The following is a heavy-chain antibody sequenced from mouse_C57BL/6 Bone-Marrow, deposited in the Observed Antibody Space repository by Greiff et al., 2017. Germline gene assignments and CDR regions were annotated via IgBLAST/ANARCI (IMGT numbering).Heavy chain of an antibody. CDR2: INPSNGGT. J-gene: IGHJ4*01. CDR1: GYTFTSYW. Sequence: QVQLQQPGTELVKPGASVKLSCKASGYTFTSYWMHWVKQRPGQGLEWIGNINPSNGGTNYNEKFKSKATLTVDKSSSTAYMQLSSLTSEDSAVYYCARRASYYGSSSYAMDYGGQGTSVTVSS. D-gene: IGHD1-1*01. V-gene: IGHV1-53*01. CDR3: ARRASYYGSSSYAMDY.